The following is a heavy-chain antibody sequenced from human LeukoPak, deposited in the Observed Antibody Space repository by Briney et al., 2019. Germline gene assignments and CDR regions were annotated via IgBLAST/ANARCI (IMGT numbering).Heavy chain of an antibody. Sequence: SVKVSCKASGGTFSSYAISWVRQAPGQGLEWMGGIIPIFGTANYAQKFQGRVTITADESTSTAYMELSSLRSEDTAVYYCATGEYPYYYYMDVWGKGTTVTVSS. D-gene: IGHD3-10*01. CDR3: ATGEYPYYYYMDV. V-gene: IGHV1-69*13. J-gene: IGHJ6*03. CDR2: IIPIFGTA. CDR1: GGTFSSYA.